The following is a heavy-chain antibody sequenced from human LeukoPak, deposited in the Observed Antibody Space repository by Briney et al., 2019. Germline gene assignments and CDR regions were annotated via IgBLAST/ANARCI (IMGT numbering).Heavy chain of an antibody. CDR1: GFTFNSYG. Sequence: GGSLRLSCAASGFTFNSYGMHWVRQAPGKGLEWVAVIWYDGSNKYYADSVKGRFTISRDNSKNTLFLQMNSLRVEDTAVYYCAREPAGPNSYYFDYWGQGTLVTVSS. CDR2: IWYDGSNK. V-gene: IGHV3-33*01. CDR3: AREPAGPNSYYFDY. D-gene: IGHD6-19*01. J-gene: IGHJ4*02.